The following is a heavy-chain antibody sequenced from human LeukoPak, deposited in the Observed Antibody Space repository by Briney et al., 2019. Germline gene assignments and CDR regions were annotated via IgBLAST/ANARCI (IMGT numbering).Heavy chain of an antibody. J-gene: IGHJ4*02. Sequence: SETLSLTCAVYGGSFSGYYWSWIRQPPGKGLEWIGEINHSGSTNYNPSLKSRVTISVDTSKNQFSLKLSSVTAADTAVYYCARPRTPYYYGSGFDYWGQGTLVTVSS. V-gene: IGHV4-34*01. CDR3: ARPRTPYYYGSGFDY. D-gene: IGHD3-10*01. CDR1: GGSFSGYY. CDR2: INHSGST.